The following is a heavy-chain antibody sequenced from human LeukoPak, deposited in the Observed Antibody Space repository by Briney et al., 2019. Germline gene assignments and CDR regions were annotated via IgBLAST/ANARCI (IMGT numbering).Heavy chain of an antibody. CDR2: ISSSGSTI. CDR1: GFTFSDYY. Sequence: GGSLRLSCAASGFTFSDYYMSWIRQAPGKGLEWVSYISSSGSTIYYADSVKGRFTISRDNAKNSLYLQMNSLRAEDTAVYYCARDSPNWNIVVVPAAISYWFDPWGQGTLVTVSS. V-gene: IGHV3-11*04. J-gene: IGHJ5*02. CDR3: ARDSPNWNIVVVPAAISYWFDP. D-gene: IGHD2-2*01.